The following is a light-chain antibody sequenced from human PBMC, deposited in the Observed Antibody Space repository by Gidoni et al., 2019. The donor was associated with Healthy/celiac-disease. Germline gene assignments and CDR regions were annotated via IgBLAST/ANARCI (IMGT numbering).Light chain of an antibody. Sequence: SSELTQYPAVSVALGQTVRITCQGDSLRSYYASWYQQKPGQAPVLVIYGKNNRPSGIPDRFYGSSSGNTASLTITGAQAEDEADYYCNSRDSSGNPYVFGTGTKVTVL. J-gene: IGLJ1*01. CDR3: NSRDSSGNPYV. V-gene: IGLV3-19*01. CDR1: SLRSYY. CDR2: GKN.